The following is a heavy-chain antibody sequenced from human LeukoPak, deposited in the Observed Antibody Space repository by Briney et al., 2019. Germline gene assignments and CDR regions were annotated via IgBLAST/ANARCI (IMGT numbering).Heavy chain of an antibody. J-gene: IGHJ4*02. D-gene: IGHD5-18*01. CDR1: GGSISSSSYY. V-gene: IGHV4-39*01. CDR3: ARTIGYRRQSSFDY. Sequence: SSETLSLTCTVSGGSISSSSYYWGWIRQPPGKGLEWIGSIYYSGSTYYNPSLKSRVTISVDTSKNQFSLKLSFVTAADTAVYYCARTIGYRRQSSFDYWGQGTLVTVSS. CDR2: IYYSGST.